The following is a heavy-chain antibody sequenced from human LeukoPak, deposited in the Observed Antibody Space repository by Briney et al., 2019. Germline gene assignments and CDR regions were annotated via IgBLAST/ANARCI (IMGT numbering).Heavy chain of an antibody. CDR1: GGSISSGGYS. CDR2: IYHSGST. J-gene: IGHJ4*02. D-gene: IGHD6-6*01. CDR3: ARGKTIAARQGLLFDY. Sequence: PSETLSLTCAVSGGSISSGGYSWSWIRQPPGKGLEWIGYIYHSGSTYYNPSLKSRVTISVDRSKNQFSLKLSSVTAADTAVYYCARGKTIAARQGLLFDYWGQGTLVTVSS. V-gene: IGHV4-30-2*01.